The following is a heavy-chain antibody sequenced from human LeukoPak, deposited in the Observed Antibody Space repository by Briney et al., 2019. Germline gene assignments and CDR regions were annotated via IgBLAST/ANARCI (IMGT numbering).Heavy chain of an antibody. CDR1: GFTFSGHV. J-gene: IGHJ3*02. V-gene: IGHV3-33*08. CDR2: IWYDGSNK. Sequence: GRSLRLSCAVSGFTFSGHVMHWVRQAPGKGLEWVAVIWYDGSNKYYADSVKGRFTISRDNSKNTLYLQMNSLRAEDTAVYYCARERGGTAIGDGAFDIWGQGTMVTVSS. D-gene: IGHD5-18*01. CDR3: ARERGGTAIGDGAFDI.